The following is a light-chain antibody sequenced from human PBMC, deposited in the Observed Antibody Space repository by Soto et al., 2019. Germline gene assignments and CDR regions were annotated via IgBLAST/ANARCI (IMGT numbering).Light chain of an antibody. V-gene: IGKV3-20*01. CDR1: QSVSSY. J-gene: IGKJ3*01. CDR3: QQYGTSPLT. Sequence: DIVLTQSPGTLSLSPGERATLSCRASQSVSSYLAWYQQKPGQAPRLLIYGASSRATGIPDRFSGSGSGTDFTLTISRLEPEDFAVYYCQQYGTSPLTFGPGTKVDIK. CDR2: GAS.